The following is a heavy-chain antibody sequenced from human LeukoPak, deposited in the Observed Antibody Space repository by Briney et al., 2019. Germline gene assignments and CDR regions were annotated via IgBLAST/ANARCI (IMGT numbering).Heavy chain of an antibody. V-gene: IGHV3-30*18. D-gene: IGHD2-8*01. CDR1: GFTFSSYG. Sequence: GGSLRLSCAASGFTFSSYGMHWVRQAPGKGLEWVAVISYDGSNKYYADSVKGRFTISRDNSKNTLYLQMNSLRAEDTAVYYCAKGVGSMLFDYWGQGTLVTVSS. CDR3: AKGVGSMLFDY. J-gene: IGHJ4*02. CDR2: ISYDGSNK.